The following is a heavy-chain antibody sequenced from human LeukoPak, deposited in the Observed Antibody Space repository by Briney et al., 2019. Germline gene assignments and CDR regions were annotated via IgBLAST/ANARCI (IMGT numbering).Heavy chain of an antibody. J-gene: IGHJ4*02. V-gene: IGHV3-9*01. Sequence: GGPLRLSCAASGFTFDDYAMHWVRQAPGKGLEWVSGISWNSGSIGYADSVKGRFTISRDNAKNSLYLQMNSLRAEDTALYYCASGYDSSGSKGYFDYWGQGTLVTVSS. CDR2: ISWNSGSI. CDR3: ASGYDSSGSKGYFDY. CDR1: GFTFDDYA. D-gene: IGHD3-22*01.